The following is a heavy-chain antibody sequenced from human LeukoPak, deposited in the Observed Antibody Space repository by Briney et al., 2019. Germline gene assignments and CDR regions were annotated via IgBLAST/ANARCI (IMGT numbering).Heavy chain of an antibody. V-gene: IGHV3-48*01. CDR3: ARAPYYFDY. CDR2: ISSGSTTI. Sequence: PGGSLRLSCAASGFTFNTYGLDWVRQVPGKGLEWISYISSGSTTIYYADSVKGRFTISRDNAKNSLYLQMNSLRAEDTAVYYCARAPYYFDYWGRGTLVTVSP. CDR1: GFTFNTYG. J-gene: IGHJ4*02.